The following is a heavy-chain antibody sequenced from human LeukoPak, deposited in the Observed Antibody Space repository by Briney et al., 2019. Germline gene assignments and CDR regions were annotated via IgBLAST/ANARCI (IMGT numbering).Heavy chain of an antibody. CDR3: ASPYYYDSSGYPAFDI. CDR1: GGSISSSSYY. Sequence: KSSETLSLTCTVSGGSISSSSYYWGWIRQPPGKGLEWIGSIYYSGSTYYNPSLKSRVTISVDTSKNQFSLKLSSATAADTAVYYCASPYYYDSSGYPAFDIWGQGTMVTVSS. V-gene: IGHV4-39*01. J-gene: IGHJ3*02. D-gene: IGHD3-22*01. CDR2: IYYSGST.